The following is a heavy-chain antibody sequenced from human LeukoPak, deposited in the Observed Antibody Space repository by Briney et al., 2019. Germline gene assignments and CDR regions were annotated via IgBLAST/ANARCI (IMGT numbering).Heavy chain of an antibody. CDR3: ARVDGYNYFDY. CDR2: IYSGGST. J-gene: IGHJ4*02. D-gene: IGHD5-24*01. Sequence: GGSLRLACAASGFTVSSNYMSWVRQAPGKGLEWVSVIYSGGSTYYADSVKGRFTISRDNSKNTLYLQMNSLRAEDTAVYYCARVDGYNYFDYWGQGTLVTVSS. CDR1: GFTVSSNY. V-gene: IGHV3-53*01.